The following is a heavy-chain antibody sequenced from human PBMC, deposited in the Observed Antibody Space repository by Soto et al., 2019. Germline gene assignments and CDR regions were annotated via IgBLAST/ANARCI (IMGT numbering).Heavy chain of an antibody. CDR3: ARARSNSYYYGMDV. Sequence: VGSLRLSCAASGFTFGNYGMHWVRQAPGKGLEWVALIWSDGNNKYYADSVKGRFTISRDNSKNTQSLQMNSLRAEDTAVYYCARARSNSYYYGMDVWGQGTTVTVSS. CDR2: IWSDGNNK. CDR1: GFTFGNYG. D-gene: IGHD4-4*01. V-gene: IGHV3-33*01. J-gene: IGHJ6*02.